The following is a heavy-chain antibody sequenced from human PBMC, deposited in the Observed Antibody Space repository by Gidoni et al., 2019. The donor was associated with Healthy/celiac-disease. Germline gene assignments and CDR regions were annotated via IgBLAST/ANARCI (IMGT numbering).Heavy chain of an antibody. J-gene: IGHJ4*02. D-gene: IGHD2-15*01. Sequence: EVQLVESGGGLVKPGGSLRRSCAASGFPFSSSRLNWVRQAPGKGLEWVSSISSSSRYIDYADAVKGRFTISRYNAKNSLYLQMNSLRAEDTAVYYCARDTDYCSGGSCYSILDYWGQGTLVTVSS. CDR1: GFPFSSSR. CDR2: ISSSSRYI. CDR3: ARDTDYCSGGSCYSILDY. V-gene: IGHV3-21*01.